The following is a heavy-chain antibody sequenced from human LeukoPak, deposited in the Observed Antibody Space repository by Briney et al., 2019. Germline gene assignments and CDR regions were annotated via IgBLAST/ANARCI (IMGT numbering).Heavy chain of an antibody. V-gene: IGHV3-48*01. D-gene: IGHD6-13*01. Sequence: GGSLRLSCAASGFTFSSYSMNWVRQAPGKGLEWVSYISSSSSTIYYADSVKGRFTISRDNAKNSLYLQMNSLRAEDTAVYYCARAGPIAAAGFYYYMDVWGKGTTVTVSS. CDR3: ARAGPIAAAGFYYYMDV. CDR2: ISSSSSTI. J-gene: IGHJ6*03. CDR1: GFTFSSYS.